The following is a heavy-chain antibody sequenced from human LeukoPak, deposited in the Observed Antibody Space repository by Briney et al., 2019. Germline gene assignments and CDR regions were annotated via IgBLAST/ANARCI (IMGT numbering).Heavy chain of an antibody. CDR1: GFTFRSYG. Sequence: GGSLRLSCAASGFTFRSYGMSWVRQAPGKGLEWVSAISGSGGSTYYADSVKGRFTISRDNSKNTMFLQMNSLRAGDTAVYYCTVNYCSGGSCYMLWGQGTLVTVSS. D-gene: IGHD2-15*01. J-gene: IGHJ4*02. CDR3: TVNYCSGGSCYML. V-gene: IGHV3-23*01. CDR2: ISGSGGST.